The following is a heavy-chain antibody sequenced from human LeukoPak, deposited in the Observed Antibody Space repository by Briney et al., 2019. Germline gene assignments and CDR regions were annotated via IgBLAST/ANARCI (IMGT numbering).Heavy chain of an antibody. V-gene: IGHV4-39*01. CDR3: VSPRGFSYGYFDY. D-gene: IGHD5-18*01. CDR2: IYYRKNT. CDR1: GGSISSSSAY. Sequence: SETLSLTCTVSGGSISSSSAYWGWIRQPPGKGLEWIGSIYYRKNTYYNPSLKSRVTISADTSKNQFSLTLGSVSATDTAVYYCVSPRGFSYGYFDYWGQGTLVTVSS. J-gene: IGHJ4*02.